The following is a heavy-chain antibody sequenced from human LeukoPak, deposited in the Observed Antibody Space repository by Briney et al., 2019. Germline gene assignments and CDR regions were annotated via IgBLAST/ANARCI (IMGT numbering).Heavy chain of an antibody. Sequence: GGSLRLSCAASGFTFSSYGMHWVRQAPGKGLEWVVVISFDASNKYYADSVKGRFTISRDNSKNTLYLQMNSLRAEDTAVYYCAKDVDPFGSGSYVEGFDYWGQGTLVTVPS. D-gene: IGHD3-10*01. CDR3: AKDVDPFGSGSYVEGFDY. CDR1: GFTFSSYG. J-gene: IGHJ4*02. CDR2: ISFDASNK. V-gene: IGHV3-30*18.